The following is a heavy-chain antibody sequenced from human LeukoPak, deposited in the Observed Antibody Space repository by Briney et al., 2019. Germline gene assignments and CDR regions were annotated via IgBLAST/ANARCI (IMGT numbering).Heavy chain of an antibody. CDR1: GFTVTSNY. CDR3: ARHSSSWSFDP. V-gene: IGHV3-53*01. J-gene: IGHJ5*02. Sequence: AGGSLRLSCAAPGFTVTSNYMCWGRQAPGKWLEWVSVTYSGGTTYYADSVKGRFTLSRDNSKNTLYLQMNSLRAEDTAVYYCARHSSSWSFDPWGQGTLVTVSS. CDR2: TYSGGTT. D-gene: IGHD6-13*01.